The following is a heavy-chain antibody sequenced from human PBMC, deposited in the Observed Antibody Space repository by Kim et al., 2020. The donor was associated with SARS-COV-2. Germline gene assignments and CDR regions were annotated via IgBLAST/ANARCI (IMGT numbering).Heavy chain of an antibody. V-gene: IGHV4-4*07. J-gene: IGHJ6*03. D-gene: IGHD2-2*01. CDR3: AREGYQRAHYYHYYLDV. Sequence: SETLSLTCTVSGASMRNYYWSWIRKTAEKGLEWFGRIDASGTTTYNPSLTSRVTISVDTSKNLVALRLTSVTAADTAFYYCAREGYQRAHYYHYYLDVWG. CDR1: GASMRNYY. CDR2: IDASGTT.